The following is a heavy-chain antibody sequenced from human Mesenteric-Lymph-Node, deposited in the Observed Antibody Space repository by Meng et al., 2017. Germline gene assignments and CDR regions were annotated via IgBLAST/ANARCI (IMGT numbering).Heavy chain of an antibody. J-gene: IGHJ4*02. CDR2: IGWSGNPA. V-gene: IGHV3-48*04. CDR3: ARGTSGSYYSGSPFDY. Sequence: GGSLRLSCAASGFTFSSYAMTWIRQAPGKGLEFVAYIGWSGNPAYYGDSVKGRFTISRDNAKNLVYLQMGSLRAEDMAVYYCARGTSGSYYSGSPFDYWGQGTLVTVSS. CDR1: GFTFSSYA. D-gene: IGHD1-26*01.